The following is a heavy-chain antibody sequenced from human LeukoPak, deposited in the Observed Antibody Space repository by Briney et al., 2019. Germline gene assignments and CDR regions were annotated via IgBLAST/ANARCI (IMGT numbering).Heavy chain of an antibody. CDR2: INPSSGGT. J-gene: IGHJ4*02. V-gene: IGHV1-2*02. Sequence: ASVKVSCKASGYTFTDYYMHWVRQAPGQGLEWMGWINPSSGGTNYAQSFQGRVTMARDTSITTAFMELSRLISDDTVVYYCARLRYVGSGYPFDYWGQGTLVTVSS. CDR3: ARLRYVGSGYPFDY. CDR1: GYTFTDYY. D-gene: IGHD3-22*01.